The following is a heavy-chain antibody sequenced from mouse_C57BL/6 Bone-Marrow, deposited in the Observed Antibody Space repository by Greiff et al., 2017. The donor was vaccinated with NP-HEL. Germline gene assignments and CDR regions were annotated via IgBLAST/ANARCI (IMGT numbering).Heavy chain of an antibody. CDR1: GYTFTSYW. J-gene: IGHJ4*01. D-gene: IGHD1-1*01. CDR3: ASNYYGSSYYAMDY. CDR2: IDPSDSYT. Sequence: QVQLQQPGAELVMPGASVKLSCKASGYTFTSYWMHWVKQRPGQGLEWIGEIDPSDSYTNYNQKFKGKSTLTVDTSSSTAYMQLSSLTSEDSAVYYCASNYYGSSYYAMDYWGQGTSVTVSS. V-gene: IGHV1-69*01.